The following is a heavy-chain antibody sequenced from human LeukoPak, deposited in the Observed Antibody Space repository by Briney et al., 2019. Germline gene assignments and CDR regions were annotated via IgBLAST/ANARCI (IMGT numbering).Heavy chain of an antibody. CDR1: GGSISSGGYS. V-gene: IGHV4-30-4*07. D-gene: IGHD1-26*01. CDR2: IYYSGST. CDR3: AGERLGGSYYRPVEY. Sequence: PSETLSLTCAASGGSISSGGYSWSWIRQPPGKGLEWIGYIYYSGSTYYNPSLKSRVTISVDTSKNQFSLKLSSVSAEDTALYYCAGERLGGSYYRPVEYWGQGTLVTVSS. J-gene: IGHJ4*02.